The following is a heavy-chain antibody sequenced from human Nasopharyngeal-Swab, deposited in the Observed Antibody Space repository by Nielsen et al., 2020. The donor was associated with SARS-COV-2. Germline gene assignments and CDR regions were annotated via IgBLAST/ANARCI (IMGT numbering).Heavy chain of an antibody. CDR1: GGSFSGYY. CDR2: INHSGST. V-gene: IGHV4-34*01. Sequence: SQTLSLTCAVYGGSFSGYYWSWIRQPLGKGLEWIGEINHSGSTNYNPSLKSRVTISVDTSKNQFSLKLSSVTAADTAVYYCAREPERVVLVRGGPACYMDVWGKGTTVTVSS. CDR3: AREPERVVLVRGGPACYMDV. D-gene: IGHD1-14*01. J-gene: IGHJ6*03.